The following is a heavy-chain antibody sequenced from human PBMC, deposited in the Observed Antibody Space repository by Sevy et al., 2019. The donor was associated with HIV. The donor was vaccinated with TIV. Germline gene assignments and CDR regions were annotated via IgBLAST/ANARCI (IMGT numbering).Heavy chain of an antibody. CDR1: GFTFSSYA. CDR2: ISSSGRST. Sequence: GGSLRLSCAASGFTFSSYAMNWVRQAPGKGLEWVSSISSSGRSTYYADSVEGRFTISMDNSENTLYLQMNSLRADDTAVYYCAKVYCSGGSCPRDYYYYGMDVWGQGTTVTVSS. V-gene: IGHV3-23*01. J-gene: IGHJ6*02. CDR3: AKVYCSGGSCPRDYYYYGMDV. D-gene: IGHD2-15*01.